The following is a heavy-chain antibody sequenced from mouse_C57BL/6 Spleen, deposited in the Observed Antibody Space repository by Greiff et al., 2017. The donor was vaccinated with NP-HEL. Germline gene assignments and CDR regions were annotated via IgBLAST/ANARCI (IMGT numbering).Heavy chain of an antibody. CDR3: AKEGGLRRDGAWFAY. CDR2: IWRGGST. D-gene: IGHD2-4*01. CDR1: GFSLTSYG. V-gene: IGHV2-5*01. J-gene: IGHJ3*01. Sequence: VKLMESGPGLVQPSQSLSITCTVSGFSLTSYGVHWVRQSPGKGLEWLGVIWRGGSTDYNAAFMSRLSITKDNSKSQVFFKMNSLQADDTAIYYCAKEGGLRRDGAWFAYWGQGTLVTVSA.